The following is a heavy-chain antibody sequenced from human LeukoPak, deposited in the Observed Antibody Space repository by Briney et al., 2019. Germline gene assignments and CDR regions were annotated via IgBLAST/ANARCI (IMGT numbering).Heavy chain of an antibody. J-gene: IGHJ5*01. CDR1: GFTFSTYW. D-gene: IGHD2/OR15-2a*01. CDR2: IKQDGGEK. CDR3: ARDGNVIGADFDS. V-gene: IGHV3-7*01. Sequence: PGGSLRLSCAASGFTFSTYWMSWVGQAPGKGLEWVANIKQDGGEKFYVDSVKGRFTISRDNAKHSLYLQMNSLRPDDTAVNFCARDGNVIGADFDSWGQGTLVTVSS.